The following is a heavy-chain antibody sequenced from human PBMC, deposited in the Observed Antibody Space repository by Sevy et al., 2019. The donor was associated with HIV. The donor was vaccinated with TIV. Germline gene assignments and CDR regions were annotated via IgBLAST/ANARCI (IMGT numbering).Heavy chain of an antibody. V-gene: IGHV3-30*02. CDR3: AKDFGRRGVVVPAAIASAGY. J-gene: IGHJ4*02. CDR1: GFTFSSYG. Sequence: GGSLRLSCAASGFTFSSYGMHWVRQAPGKGLEWVAFIRHDGSNKYYADSVKGRFTISRDNSKNTLYLQMNSLRAEDTAVYYCAKDFGRRGVVVPAAIASAGYWGQGTLVTVSS. D-gene: IGHD2-2*02. CDR2: IRHDGSNK.